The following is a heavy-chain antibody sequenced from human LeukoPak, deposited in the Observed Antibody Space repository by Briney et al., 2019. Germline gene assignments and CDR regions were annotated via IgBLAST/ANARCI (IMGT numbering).Heavy chain of an antibody. J-gene: IGHJ4*02. CDR2: ISAYNGNT. V-gene: IGHV1-18*01. CDR3: ARLGDPGYSSGWYVNSYYFDY. Sequence: ASVKVSCKASGYTFTSYGISWVRQAPGQGLEWMGWISAYNGNTNYAQKLQGRVTMTTDTSTSTAYMELRSLRSDDTAVYYCARLGDPGYSSGWYVNSYYFDYWGQGTLVTVSS. D-gene: IGHD6-19*01. CDR1: GYTFTSYG.